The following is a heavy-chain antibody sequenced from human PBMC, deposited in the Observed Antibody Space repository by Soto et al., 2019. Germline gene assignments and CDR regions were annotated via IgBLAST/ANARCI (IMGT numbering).Heavy chain of an antibody. CDR1: GGTFSTSS. V-gene: IGHV1-69*14. Sequence: QVQLVQSGAEVKKPGSSVKVSCKASGGTFSTSSINWVRQAPGQRPEWMGNIHPIFGTADYAQKFQGRVTITADKSTNTASRELRSLSEVTAVYYWARGHEYGGNSDAFDIWGQGTVVTVSS. CDR3: ARGHEYGGNSDAFDI. CDR2: IHPIFGTA. J-gene: IGHJ3*02. D-gene: IGHD4-17*01.